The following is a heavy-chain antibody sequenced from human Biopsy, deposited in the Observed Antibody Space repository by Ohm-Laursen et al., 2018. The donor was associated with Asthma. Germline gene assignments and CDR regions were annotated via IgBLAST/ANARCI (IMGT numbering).Heavy chain of an antibody. CDR1: GITFSSSG. D-gene: IGHD6-19*01. CDR3: ARDSYSSGLYDDFES. J-gene: IGHJ4*02. Sequence: SLRLSCSASGITFSSSGMHWIRQAPGKGLEWISYINGKSNSIEYADSVKGRFTISRDNAKNSLYLQMNSLRAEDTAVYYCARDSYSSGLYDDFESWGQGTLVTVSS. CDR2: INGKSNSI. V-gene: IGHV3-48*04.